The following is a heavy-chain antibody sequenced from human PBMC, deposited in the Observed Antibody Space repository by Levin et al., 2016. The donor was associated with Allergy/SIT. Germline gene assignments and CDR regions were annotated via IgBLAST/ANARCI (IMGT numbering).Heavy chain of an antibody. V-gene: IGHV1-18*01. Sequence: WVRQAPGQGLEWMGWISAYNGNTNYAQKLQGRVTMTTDTSTSTAYMELRSLRSDDTAVYYCARGYYDRPSYYFDYWGQGTLVTVSS. CDR2: ISAYNGNT. CDR3: ARGYYDRPSYYFDY. J-gene: IGHJ4*02. D-gene: IGHD3-22*01.